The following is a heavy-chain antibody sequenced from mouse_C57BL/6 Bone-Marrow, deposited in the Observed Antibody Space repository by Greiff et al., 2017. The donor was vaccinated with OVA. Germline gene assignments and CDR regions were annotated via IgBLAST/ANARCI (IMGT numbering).Heavy chain of an antibody. D-gene: IGHD1-1*01. J-gene: IGHJ4*01. V-gene: IGHV1-18*01. CDR1: GYTFTDYN. Sequence: VQLQQSGPELVKPGASVKIPCKASGYTFTDYNMDWVKQSHGKSLEWIGDINPNNGGTIYNQKFKGTATLTVDKSSSTAYMELRSLTSEDTAVYYCARCNLLFRYAMDYWGQGTSVTVSS. CDR3: ARCNLLFRYAMDY. CDR2: INPNNGGT.